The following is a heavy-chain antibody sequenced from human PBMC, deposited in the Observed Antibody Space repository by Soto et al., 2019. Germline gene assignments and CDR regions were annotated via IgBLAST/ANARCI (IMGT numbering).Heavy chain of an antibody. CDR1: GFIFNEYG. J-gene: IGHJ4*01. CDR2: IWYDGGTT. V-gene: IGHV3-15*07. D-gene: IGHD3-9*01. Sequence: GSRRLSCAASGFIFNEYGMHWVRQAPGKGLEWVAVIWYDGGTTDFAAPVKGRFAISRDDSRDMVYMEMYSLKTDDTAVYYCTTDSLFTGQLVRMDNWGHGTLVTVSS. CDR3: TTDSLFTGQLVRMDN.